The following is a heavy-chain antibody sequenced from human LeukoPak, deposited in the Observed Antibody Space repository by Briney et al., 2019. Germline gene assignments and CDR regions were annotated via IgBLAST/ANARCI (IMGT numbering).Heavy chain of an antibody. V-gene: IGHV4-34*01. CDR2: INHSGST. Sequence: PSETLSLTCAVYGGSFSGYYWSWIRQPPGKGLEWIGEINHSGSTNYNPSLKSRVTISVDTSKNQFSLKLSSVTAADPAVYYCARSTTVTTAPVDYWGQGTLVTVSS. CDR1: GGSFSGYY. CDR3: ARSTTVTTAPVDY. D-gene: IGHD4-17*01. J-gene: IGHJ4*02.